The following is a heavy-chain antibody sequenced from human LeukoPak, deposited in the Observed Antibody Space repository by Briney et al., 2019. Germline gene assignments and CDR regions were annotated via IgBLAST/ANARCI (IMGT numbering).Heavy chain of an antibody. J-gene: IGHJ6*03. CDR3: AKNMNYYYMDV. CDR1: GFTFRNYG. Sequence: PGGSLRLSCVASGFTFRNYGMHWVRQAPGKGLEWVAFIRYDESDKYYADSVKGRLTISRDNSKNTLYVQMNSLRAEDTAMYYCAKNMNYYYMDVWGTGTTVTVSS. D-gene: IGHD2/OR15-2a*01. CDR2: IRYDESDK. V-gene: IGHV3-30*02.